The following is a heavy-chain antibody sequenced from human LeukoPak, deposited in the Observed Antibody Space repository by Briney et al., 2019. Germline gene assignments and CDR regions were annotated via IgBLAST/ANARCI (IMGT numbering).Heavy chain of an antibody. CDR2: MNSDGSSA. CDR1: GFTFSTYW. V-gene: IGHV3-74*01. J-gene: IGHJ6*02. CDR3: TKNDYYDSRGYYYYNGMDV. D-gene: IGHD3-22*01. Sequence: GGSLRLSCAASGFTFSTYWMHWVRQAPGKGLVWVSRMNSDGSSATYANLVKGRFTISRDNAKNTLYLQMNSLRAEDTAVYYCTKNDYYDSRGYYYYNGMDVWGQGTTVTVSS.